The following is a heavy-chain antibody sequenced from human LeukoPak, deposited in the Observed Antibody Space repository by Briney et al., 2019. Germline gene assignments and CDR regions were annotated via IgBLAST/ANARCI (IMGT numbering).Heavy chain of an antibody. J-gene: IGHJ6*02. D-gene: IGHD3-10*01. CDR3: ARDEAITQIDYYYYGMDV. Sequence: GGSLRLSCAPSGFTFSSYSMNWVRQAPGKGLEWGSSISSRSSYLCYADSVKGRFTISRDNAKNSLYLQMNSLRAEDTAVYYCARDEAITQIDYYYYGMDVWGQGTTVTVSS. V-gene: IGHV3-21*01. CDR2: ISSRSSYL. CDR1: GFTFSSYS.